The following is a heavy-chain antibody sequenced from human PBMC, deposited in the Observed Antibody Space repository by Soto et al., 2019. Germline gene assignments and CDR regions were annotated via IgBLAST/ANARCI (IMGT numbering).Heavy chain of an antibody. Sequence: GGSLRLSCAASGFTVSSNYMSWVRQAPGKGLVWVSVIYSGGSTYYADSVKGRFTISRHNSKNTLYLQMNSLRAEDTAVYYCARMGYSSGWKIYYYYYYMDVWGKGTTVTVSS. D-gene: IGHD6-19*01. CDR2: IYSGGST. J-gene: IGHJ6*03. CDR1: GFTVSSNY. V-gene: IGHV3-53*04. CDR3: ARMGYSSGWKIYYYYYYMDV.